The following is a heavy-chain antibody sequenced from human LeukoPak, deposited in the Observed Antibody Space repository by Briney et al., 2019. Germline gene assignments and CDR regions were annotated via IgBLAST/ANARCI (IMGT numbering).Heavy chain of an antibody. CDR3: AREPGPYYFDY. V-gene: IGHV4-59*01. J-gene: IGHJ4*02. D-gene: IGHD2-8*02. CDR1: GGSISSYY. CDR2: IYYSGST. Sequence: SETLSLTCTVSGGSISSYYWSWIRQPPGKGLEWIGYIYYSGSTNYNPSLKSRVTISVDTSKNQSSLKLSSVTAADTAVYYCAREPGPYYFDYWGQGTLVTVSS.